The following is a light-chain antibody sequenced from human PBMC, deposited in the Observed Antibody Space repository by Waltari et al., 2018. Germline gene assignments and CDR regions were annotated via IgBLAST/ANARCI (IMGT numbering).Light chain of an antibody. J-gene: IGLJ3*02. CDR3: CSYAGSYTWV. CDR1: SNDVGNYNY. Sequence: QSALTQPRSVSGSPGQSVTISCAGTSNDVGNYNYVSWYQQHPGKAPKLMINDVNKRPSGVPDRFSGSKSGNTASLTSSGLQTEDEADYYCCSYAGSYTWVFGGGTKLTVL. CDR2: DVN. V-gene: IGLV2-11*01.